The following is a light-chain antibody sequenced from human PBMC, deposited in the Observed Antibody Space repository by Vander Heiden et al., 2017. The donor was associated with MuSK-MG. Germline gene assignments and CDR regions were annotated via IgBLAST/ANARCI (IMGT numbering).Light chain of an antibody. CDR2: DVS. Sequence: QSALTQPASVSGSPGQSITISCTGTSSDVGGYNYVSWYQQHPGKAPKLMIYDVSSRPSGVSSRFSGSKSGNTASLTISGLQAEDEADYYCSSYTSSSTRVVFGGGTKLTVL. V-gene: IGLV2-14*03. J-gene: IGLJ2*01. CDR3: SSYTSSSTRVV. CDR1: SSDVGGYNY.